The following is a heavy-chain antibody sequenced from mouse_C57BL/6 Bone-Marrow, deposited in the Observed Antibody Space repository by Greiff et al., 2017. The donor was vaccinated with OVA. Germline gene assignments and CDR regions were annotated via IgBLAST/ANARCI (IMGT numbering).Heavy chain of an antibody. V-gene: IGHV7-3*01. J-gene: IGHJ1*03. Sequence: EVKVEESGGGLVQPGGSLSLSCAASGFTFTDYYMSWVRQPPGKALEWLGFIRNKANGYTTEYSASVKGRFTISRDNSQSILYLQMNALRADDSATYYCASLVASYWYFDVWGTGTTVTVSS. CDR1: GFTFTDYY. CDR2: IRNKANGYTT. D-gene: IGHD1-1*01. CDR3: ASLVASYWYFDV.